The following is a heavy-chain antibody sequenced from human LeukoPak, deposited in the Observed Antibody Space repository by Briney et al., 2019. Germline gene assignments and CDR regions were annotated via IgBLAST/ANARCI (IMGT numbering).Heavy chain of an antibody. D-gene: IGHD4/OR15-4a*01. J-gene: IGHJ5*02. Sequence: GGSLRLSCAASGFSFSDYYLTWIRQAPGKGLEWVSYISGGGGTVDYADSVKGRFTISRDNAKNSLYLQMNNLRVEGTAVYYCGRDPDYGGDPWGQGPLVTVSS. CDR2: ISGGGGTV. CDR1: GFSFSDYY. V-gene: IGHV3-11*04. CDR3: GRDPDYGGDP.